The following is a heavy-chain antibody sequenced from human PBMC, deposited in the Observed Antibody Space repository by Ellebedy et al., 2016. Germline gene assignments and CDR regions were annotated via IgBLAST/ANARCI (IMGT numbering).Heavy chain of an antibody. CDR3: YYGHYSGF. CDR2: MRGDGAKT. CDR1: GLTVSSFF. J-gene: IGHJ4*02. V-gene: IGHV3-23*01. D-gene: IGHD4-17*01. Sequence: GGSLRLXCAPSGLTVSSFFMGWVRQAPGKGLEWVSTMRGDGAKTHLADSVKGRFTMSRDIPKNTVYLQMNRLRAEDTAVYYCYYGHYSGFWGQGTLVTVSS.